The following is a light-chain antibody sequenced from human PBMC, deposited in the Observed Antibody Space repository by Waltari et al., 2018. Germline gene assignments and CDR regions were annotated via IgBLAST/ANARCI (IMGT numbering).Light chain of an antibody. V-gene: IGKV2-24*01. CDR2: KSS. J-gene: IGKJ1*01. Sequence: DIVMTQTPLSSPVTLGQPASISCRSSQSLVHDNGNTYLNWYQKRPGQPPRLLIYKSSKRFSGVPDRVSGSGSGTEFTLKISRVEPEDVGVYYCMQATRFPRSFGQGTKVEIK. CDR3: MQATRFPRS. CDR1: QSLVHDNGNTY.